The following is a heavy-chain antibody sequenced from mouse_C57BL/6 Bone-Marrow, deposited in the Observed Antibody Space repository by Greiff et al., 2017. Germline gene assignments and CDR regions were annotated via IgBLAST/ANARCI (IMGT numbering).Heavy chain of an antibody. V-gene: IGHV1-7*01. CDR1: GYTFTSYW. CDR2: INPSSGYT. D-gene: IGHD2-4*01. J-gene: IGHJ3*01. Sequence: QVQLQQSGAELAKPGASVKLSCKASGYTFTSYWMHWVKQRPGQGLEWIGYINPSSGYTKYNQKFKDKATLTADKSSSNAYMQLSSLTYEDSAVYYCATYDYDEGFAYWGQGTLVTVSA. CDR3: ATYDYDEGFAY.